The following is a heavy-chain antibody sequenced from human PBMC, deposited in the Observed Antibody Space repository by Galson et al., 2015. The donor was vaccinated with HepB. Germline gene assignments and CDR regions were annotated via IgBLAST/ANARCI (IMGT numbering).Heavy chain of an antibody. V-gene: IGHV1-2*02. CDR3: ARETDGFGAGYSSGWSDPFDY. Sequence: SVKVSCKASGYTFTGYYMHWVRQAPGQGLEWMGWINPNSGGTNYAQKFQGRVTMTRDTSISTAYMELSRLRSDDTAVYYCARETDGFGAGYSSGWSDPFDYWGQGTLVTVSS. J-gene: IGHJ4*02. D-gene: IGHD6-19*01. CDR2: INPNSGGT. CDR1: GYTFTGYY.